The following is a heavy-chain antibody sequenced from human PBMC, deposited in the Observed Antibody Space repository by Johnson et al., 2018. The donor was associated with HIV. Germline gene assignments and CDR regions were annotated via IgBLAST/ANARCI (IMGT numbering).Heavy chain of an antibody. CDR3: ARYSSSWYHAFDI. CDR1: GFTVSSNY. D-gene: IGHD6-13*01. CDR2: IYSGGST. Sequence: VQLVESEGGLVQPGGSLRLSCAASGFTVSSNYMSWVRQAPGKGLEWVSVIYSGGSTYYADSVKGRFTISRDNSKNTLYLQMNSLRAEDTAVYYCARYSSSWYHAFDIWGQGTMVTVSS. J-gene: IGHJ3*02. V-gene: IGHV3-66*02.